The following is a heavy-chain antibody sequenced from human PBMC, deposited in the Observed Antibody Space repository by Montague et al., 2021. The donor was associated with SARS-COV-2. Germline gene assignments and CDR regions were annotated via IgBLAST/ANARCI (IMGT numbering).Heavy chain of an antibody. CDR2: VSWDDDN. J-gene: IGHJ4*02. CDR1: GFSLSTSGVG. V-gene: IGHV2-5*02. CDR3: ARRLYCSSTNCPYYFDN. Sequence: VKPTQTLTLTCTFSGFSLSTSGVGVGWIRQPPGKALEWLALVSWDDDNPYNPSVKRRVTVTKGTSENQVVLTMTNMDPVDTATYYCARRLYCSSTNCPYYFDNWGQGTLVIVSS. D-gene: IGHD2-2*01.